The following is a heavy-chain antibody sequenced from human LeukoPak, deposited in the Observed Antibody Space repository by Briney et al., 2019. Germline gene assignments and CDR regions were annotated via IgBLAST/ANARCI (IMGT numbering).Heavy chain of an antibody. CDR1: GFSFTNYW. D-gene: IGHD2-15*01. CDR2: VKEDGTTR. V-gene: IGHV3-7*01. Sequence: PGGSLRLSCAASGFSFTNYWMSWVRQASGKGLEWVANVKEDGTTRQYVDSVKGRFTISRDNAKNSLYLQVDSLRAEDTAVYYCVSQEVVPHWGQGTLVSVSS. J-gene: IGHJ4*02. CDR3: VSQEVVPH.